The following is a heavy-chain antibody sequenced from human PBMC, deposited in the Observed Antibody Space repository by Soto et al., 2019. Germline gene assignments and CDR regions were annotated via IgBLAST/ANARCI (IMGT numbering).Heavy chain of an antibody. CDR3: SRGHFDSRGYSIALDY. V-gene: IGHV4-59*02. D-gene: IGHD3-22*01. CDR1: GVSVSDYD. J-gene: IGHJ4*02. CDR2: IHYNKRS. Sequence: SETLSLTCSVSGVSVSDYDWTWIRLTQKKEIQRNGFIHYNKRSDSSPSLKSRVTISLDMSKYHVSLILKSVNIAESVIFFCSRGHFDSRGYSIALDYWGQGIQVTVSS.